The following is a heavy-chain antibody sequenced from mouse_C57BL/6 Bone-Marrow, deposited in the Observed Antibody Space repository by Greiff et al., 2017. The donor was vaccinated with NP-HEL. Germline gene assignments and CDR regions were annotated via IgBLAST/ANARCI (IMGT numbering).Heavy chain of an antibody. Sequence: VQLQQSGPELVKPGASVKLSCKASGYTFTSYDINWVKQRPGQGLEWIGWIYPRDGSTKYNEKFKGKATLTVAKSSSTAYMELHSLTSEDSAVYFCARSRTAQATREIDYWGQGTTLTVSS. V-gene: IGHV1-85*01. D-gene: IGHD3-2*02. CDR3: ARSRTAQATREIDY. CDR2: IYPRDGST. CDR1: GYTFTSYD. J-gene: IGHJ2*01.